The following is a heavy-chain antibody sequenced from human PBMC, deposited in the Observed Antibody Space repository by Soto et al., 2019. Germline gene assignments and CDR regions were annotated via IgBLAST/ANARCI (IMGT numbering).Heavy chain of an antibody. J-gene: IGHJ5*02. CDR3: TGGRASLIDP. Sequence: QLVESGGTLVQPGGSLRLSCAASGFTVGWAYMNWVRHAPGKGLEWVSMIKTDDETYYADSVKGRFIISRDTSKNTPDLQMHSLRVEDTPLYYCTGGRASLIDPWGQGPLVIVSS. CDR1: GFTVGWAY. D-gene: IGHD3-10*01. CDR2: IKTDDET. V-gene: IGHV3-66*01.